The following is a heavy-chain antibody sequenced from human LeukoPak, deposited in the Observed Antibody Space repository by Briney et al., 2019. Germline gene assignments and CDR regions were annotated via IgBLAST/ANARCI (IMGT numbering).Heavy chain of an antibody. CDR2: ISSSSYI. Sequence: PGGSLRLSCAASGFTFSSYSMNWVRQAPGKGLEWVSSISSSSYIYYADSVKGRFTISRDNAKNSLYLQMNSLRAEDTAVYYCARDQGYFYYYYYMDVWGKGTTVTVSS. CDR1: GFTFSSYS. J-gene: IGHJ6*03. CDR3: ARDQGYFYYYYYMDV. V-gene: IGHV3-21*01.